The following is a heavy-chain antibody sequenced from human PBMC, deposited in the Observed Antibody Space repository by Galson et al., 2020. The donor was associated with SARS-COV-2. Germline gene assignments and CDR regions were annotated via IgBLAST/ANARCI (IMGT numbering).Heavy chain of an antibody. Sequence: SENLSLTCTVSGGSISSSSYYWGWIRQPPGKGLEWIGSIYYSGSTYYNPSLKSRVTISVDTSKNQFSLKLSSVTAADTAVYYCARDLYDLSANWFDPWGQGTLVTVSS. D-gene: IGHD3-3*01. V-gene: IGHV4-39*07. CDR2: IYYSGST. CDR3: ARDLYDLSANWFDP. J-gene: IGHJ5*02. CDR1: GGSISSSSYY.